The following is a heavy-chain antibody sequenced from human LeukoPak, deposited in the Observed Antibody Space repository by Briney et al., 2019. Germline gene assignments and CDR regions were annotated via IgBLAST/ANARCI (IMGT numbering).Heavy chain of an antibody. CDR1: GGSISSYY. V-gene: IGHV4-59*01. CDR2: IRYSAST. CDR3: ARDGDVGYIDY. D-gene: IGHD2-2*02. Sequence: SETLSLTCTVSGGSISSYYWSWIRQPPGKGLEWIGYIRYSASTNYNPSLKSRVTISVDTSKNQFSLKLSSVTAADTAVYYCARDGDVGYIDYWGQGTLVT. J-gene: IGHJ4*02.